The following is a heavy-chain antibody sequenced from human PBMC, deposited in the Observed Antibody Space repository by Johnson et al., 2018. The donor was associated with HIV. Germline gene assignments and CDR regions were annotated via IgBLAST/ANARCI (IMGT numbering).Heavy chain of an antibody. Sequence: QVQLVESGGGVVQPGRSLRLSCAASGFTFSSYGMHWVRQAPGKGLEWVAVISYDGSNKYYADSVKGRFTISRENVKNCLYFQMNSLRAEDTAVYYCAKDPSYIVATAMTDAFDIWGQGTMVTVSS. CDR3: AKDPSYIVATAMTDAFDI. CDR1: GFTFSSYG. J-gene: IGHJ3*02. V-gene: IGHV3-30*18. D-gene: IGHD5-12*01. CDR2: ISYDGSNK.